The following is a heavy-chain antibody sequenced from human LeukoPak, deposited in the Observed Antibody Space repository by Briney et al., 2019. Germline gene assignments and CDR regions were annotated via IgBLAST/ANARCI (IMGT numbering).Heavy chain of an antibody. D-gene: IGHD2/OR15-2a*01. J-gene: IGHJ4*02. V-gene: IGHV3-53*01. CDR1: GFTVSSNY. CDR2: IYSGGST. CDR3: ARLLRTPYYFDY. Sequence: GGSLRLSCAASGFTVSSNYMSWVRQAPGKGLEWVSVIYSGGSTYYADSVKGRFTISRDNSKNTLYLQMNSLRAEDTAVYYCARLLRTPYYFDYWGQGTLVPVSS.